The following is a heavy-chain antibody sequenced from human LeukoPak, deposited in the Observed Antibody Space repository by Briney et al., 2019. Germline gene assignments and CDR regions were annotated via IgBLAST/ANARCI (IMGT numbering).Heavy chain of an antibody. CDR2: LYTNDNT. Sequence: PSETLSLTCTVSGGSVNSGRYYWTWIRQPAGKGLEWIGRLYTNDNTNYNPSLESRVSTSLDTSKSQFYLQLTSVTAADTAVYFCARGVVTDDYYMDVWGKGTTVTVSS. V-gene: IGHV4-61*02. D-gene: IGHD2-21*02. CDR1: GGSVNSGRYY. J-gene: IGHJ6*03. CDR3: ARGVVTDDYYMDV.